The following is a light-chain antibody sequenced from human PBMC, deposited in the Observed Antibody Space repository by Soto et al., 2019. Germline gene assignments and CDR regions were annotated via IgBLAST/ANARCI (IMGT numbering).Light chain of an antibody. CDR1: QSLLHRNGYNY. J-gene: IGKJ2*01. CDR3: MQALQTPRT. V-gene: IGKV2-28*01. CDR2: LGS. Sequence: DIVMTQSPLSLPVTPGEPASISCRSSQSLLHRNGYNYLDWYLQKPGQSPQLLIYLGSYRASGVPDRFSGSGSGTDFTLKISRVEAGDVGVYYCMQALQTPRTFGQGTKLEIK.